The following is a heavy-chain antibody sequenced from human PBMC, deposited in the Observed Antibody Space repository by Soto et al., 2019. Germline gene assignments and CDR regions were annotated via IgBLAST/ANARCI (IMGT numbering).Heavy chain of an antibody. V-gene: IGHV1-69*06. J-gene: IGHJ4*02. D-gene: IGHD3-10*01. CDR2: IIPIFGTA. Sequence: SVKVSCKASGGTFSSYAISWVRQAPGQGLEWMGGIIPIFGTANYAQKFQGRVTITADKSTSTAYMELSSLRSEDTAVYYCARDSGTYYYGSGSYHWPFDYWGQGTLVTLSS. CDR1: GGTFSSYA. CDR3: ARDSGTYYYGSGSYHWPFDY.